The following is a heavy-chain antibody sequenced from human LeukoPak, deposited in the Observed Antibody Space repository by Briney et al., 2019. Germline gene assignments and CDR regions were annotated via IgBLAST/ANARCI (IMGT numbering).Heavy chain of an antibody. V-gene: IGHV4-39*07. CDR2: IYYSGST. D-gene: IGHD3-10*01. J-gene: IGHJ6*02. CDR3: ARAENYYGSGSYYYYYGMDV. Sequence: PSETLSLTCTVSGGSISSSSYYWGWIRQPPGKGLEWIGSIYYSGSTYYNPSLKSRVTISVDTSKNQFSLKLSSVTAADTAVYYRARAENYYGSGSYYYYYGMDVWGQGTTVTVSS. CDR1: GGSISSSSYY.